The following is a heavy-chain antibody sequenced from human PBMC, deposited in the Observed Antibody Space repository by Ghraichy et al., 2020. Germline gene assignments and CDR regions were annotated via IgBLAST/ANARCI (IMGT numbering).Heavy chain of an antibody. J-gene: IGHJ6*02. CDR3: ARDGVETTAKHYYYYGMDV. V-gene: IGHV1-2*04. D-gene: IGHD4-17*01. CDR2: INPNSGGT. CDR1: GYTFTGYY. Sequence: ASVKVSCKASGYTFTGYYMHWVRQAPGQGLEWMGWINPNSGGTNYAQKFQGWVTMTRDTSISTAYMELSRLRSDDTAVYYCARDGVETTAKHYYYYGMDVWGQGTTVTVSS.